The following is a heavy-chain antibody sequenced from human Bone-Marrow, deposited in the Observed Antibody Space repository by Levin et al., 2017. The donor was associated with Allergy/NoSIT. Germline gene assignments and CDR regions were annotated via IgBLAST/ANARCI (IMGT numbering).Heavy chain of an antibody. CDR1: GYSISSGYY. CDR3: ARSGTAGTANYYYYGMDV. Sequence: SQTLSLTCAVSGYSISSGYYWVWIRQPPGKGLEWIGSIYHSGSTYYNPSLKSRVTISVDTSKNQFSLKLSSVTAADTAVYYCARSGTAGTANYYYYGMDVWGQGTTVTVSS. CDR2: IYHSGST. D-gene: IGHD6-19*01. J-gene: IGHJ6*02. V-gene: IGHV4-38-2*01.